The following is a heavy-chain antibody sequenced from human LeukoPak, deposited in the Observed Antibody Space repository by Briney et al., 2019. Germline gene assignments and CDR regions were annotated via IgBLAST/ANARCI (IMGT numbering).Heavy chain of an antibody. V-gene: IGHV3-23*01. D-gene: IGHD1-26*01. CDR2: ISGGGSST. CDR3: AKDRAYTGSPRAFDI. Sequence: GASLRLPCAASEFSFSTYAMSWVRQAPGKGLDWVSGISGGGSSTYYADSVKGRFTISRDNSKNTLYLQMSSLRAEDTAVYYCAKDRAYTGSPRAFDIWGQGTMVTVSS. J-gene: IGHJ3*02. CDR1: EFSFSTYA.